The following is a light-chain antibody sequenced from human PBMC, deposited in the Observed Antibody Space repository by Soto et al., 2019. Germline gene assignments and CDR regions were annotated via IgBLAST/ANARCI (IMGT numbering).Light chain of an antibody. CDR1: QSISSY. Sequence: DIQMTQSPFSLSASVGDRVTITCRASQSISSYLNWYQQKPGKPPKLLIYAAVSLQSGVPPRFSGSGSGTDFTLTISSLQPEDVATYFCQQSYRTPITFGQGTRLEIK. J-gene: IGKJ5*01. CDR2: AAV. CDR3: QQSYRTPIT. V-gene: IGKV1-39*01.